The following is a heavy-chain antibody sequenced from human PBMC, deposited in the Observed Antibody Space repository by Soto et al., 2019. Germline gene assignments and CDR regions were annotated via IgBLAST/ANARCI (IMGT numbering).Heavy chain of an antibody. J-gene: IGHJ5*02. CDR3: ERDSYSWFDT. Sequence: SETLSLTCTVSGGSISSGGYYWSWIRQHPGKGLEWIGYIYYSGSTYYNPSLKSRVTISVDTSKNQFSLKLSSVTAADTAMYYCERDSYSWFDTWGQGTLVTVSS. V-gene: IGHV4-31*03. CDR2: IYYSGST. CDR1: GGSISSGGYY.